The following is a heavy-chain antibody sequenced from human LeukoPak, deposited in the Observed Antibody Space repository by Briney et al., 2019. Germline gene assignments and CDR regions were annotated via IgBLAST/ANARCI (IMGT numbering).Heavy chain of an antibody. D-gene: IGHD3-3*01. V-gene: IGHV3-73*01. Sequence: PGGSVKLSCAASGFILSGSAIHWVGQASGKGLEWVGRIRSKANNYATVYAASVKGRFTVSRDDSKNTAYLQMNSLKTEDTAVYYCTRYDEVEKSSIWWGQGPLVPVSS. CDR1: GFILSGSA. CDR3: TRYDEVEKSSIW. J-gene: IGHJ4*02. CDR2: IRSKANNYAT.